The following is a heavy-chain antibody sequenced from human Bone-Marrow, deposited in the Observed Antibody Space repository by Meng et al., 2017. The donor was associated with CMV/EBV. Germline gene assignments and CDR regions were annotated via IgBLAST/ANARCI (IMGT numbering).Heavy chain of an antibody. CDR2: IVVGSGNT. V-gene: IGHV1-58*01. J-gene: IGHJ5*02. CDR1: GFTFTSFA. CDR3: AAPTGGIVVVT. D-gene: IGHD2-2*01. Sequence: SVKVSCKASGFTFTSFAVQWVRQARGQRLEWIGWIVVGSGNTNYAQKFQERVTITRDMSTSTAYMELSSLRSEDTAVYYCAAPTGGIVVVTWGQGTLVTVSS.